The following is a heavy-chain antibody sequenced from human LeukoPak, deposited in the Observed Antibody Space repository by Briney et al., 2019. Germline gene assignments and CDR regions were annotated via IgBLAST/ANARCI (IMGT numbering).Heavy chain of an antibody. Sequence: GGSLRLSCAASGFTFSDYYMSCIRQAPGKGLEWVSYISSSSSYTNYADSVKGRFTISRDNAKNSLYLQMNSLRAEDTAVYYCAREMSVITGAFDIWGQGTMVTVSS. CDR3: AREMSVITGAFDI. CDR2: ISSSSSYT. D-gene: IGHD4-17*01. V-gene: IGHV3-11*05. J-gene: IGHJ3*02. CDR1: GFTFSDYY.